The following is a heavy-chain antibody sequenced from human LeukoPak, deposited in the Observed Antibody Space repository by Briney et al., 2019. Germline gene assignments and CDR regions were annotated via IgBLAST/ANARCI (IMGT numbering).Heavy chain of an antibody. V-gene: IGHV3-7*01. Sequence: GGSLRLSCAAYGFSFSNSWMTWVRQAPGKGLEWVASINPDGSEVSYVGSVKGRFTISRDNAKNSVYLQMSSLRAEETGVFYCARDRGYTSFDYWGQGALVAVSS. CDR1: GFSFSNSW. CDR3: ARDRGYTSFDY. D-gene: IGHD5-18*01. J-gene: IGHJ4*02. CDR2: INPDGSEV.